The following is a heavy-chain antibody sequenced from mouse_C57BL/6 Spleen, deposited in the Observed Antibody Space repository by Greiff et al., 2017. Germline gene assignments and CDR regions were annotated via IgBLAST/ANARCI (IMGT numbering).Heavy chain of an antibody. V-gene: IGHV5-4*03. CDR2: ISDGGSYT. D-gene: IGHD2-5*01. CDR3: ARGVYYSNYWFAY. J-gene: IGHJ3*01. CDR1: GFTFSSYA. Sequence: EVKLMESGGGLVKPGGSLKLSCAASGFTFSSYAMSWVRQTPEKRLEWVATISDGGSYTYYPDNVKGRFTISRDNAKNNLYLQMSHLKSEDTAMYYCARGVYYSNYWFAYWGQGTLVTVSA.